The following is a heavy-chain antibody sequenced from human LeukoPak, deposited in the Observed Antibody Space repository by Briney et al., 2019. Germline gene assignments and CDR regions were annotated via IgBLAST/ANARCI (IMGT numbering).Heavy chain of an antibody. CDR3: ARDHPPAEYDSSGYYSHPFDY. Sequence: PGRSLRLSCAASGFTFSSYEMNWVRQAPGEGLEWVSYISSSGSTIYYADSVKGRFNISRDNAKNSLYLQMNSLRAEDTAVYYCARDHPPAEYDSSGYYSHPFDYWGQGTLVTVSS. CDR1: GFTFSSYE. V-gene: IGHV3-48*03. D-gene: IGHD3-22*01. J-gene: IGHJ4*02. CDR2: ISSSGSTI.